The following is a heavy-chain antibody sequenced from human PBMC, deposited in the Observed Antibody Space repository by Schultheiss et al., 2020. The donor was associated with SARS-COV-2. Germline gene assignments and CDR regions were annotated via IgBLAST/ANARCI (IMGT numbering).Heavy chain of an antibody. D-gene: IGHD5-24*01. V-gene: IGHV3-74*01. CDR3: ARQRGHNWFDP. CDR1: GFTFSSYE. J-gene: IGHJ5*02. Sequence: GGSLRLSCAASGFTFSSYEMNWVRQAPGKGLVWVSRINSDGSSTSYADSVKGRFTISRDNAKNTLYLQMNSLRAEDTAVYYCARQRGHNWFDPWGQGTLVTVSS. CDR2: INSDGSST.